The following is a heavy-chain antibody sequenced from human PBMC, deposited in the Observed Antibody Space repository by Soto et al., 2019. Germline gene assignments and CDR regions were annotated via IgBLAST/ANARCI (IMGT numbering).Heavy chain of an antibody. CDR1: GGSIVSRNTC. CDR2: IYYTAIT. D-gene: IGHD6-13*01. CDR3: ARQRRQQLMWYFDY. V-gene: IGHV4-39*01. Sequence: TSEILCLPWTVSGGSIVSRNTCWAWIRQTPGKGLEWIGNIYYTAITWYNPSLTSRVTISVDTSENQFSLKLRSVTAADTAVYYCARQRRQQLMWYFDYWGQGTLVTVSS. J-gene: IGHJ4*02.